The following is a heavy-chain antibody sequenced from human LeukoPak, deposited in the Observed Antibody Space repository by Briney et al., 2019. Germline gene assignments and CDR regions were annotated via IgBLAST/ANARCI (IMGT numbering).Heavy chain of an antibody. V-gene: IGHV3-53*01. CDR1: GFTVSSNY. D-gene: IGHD3-10*01. CDR2: IYSGGST. CDR3: AKNPHYYYGSGNYFDS. Sequence: PGGSLRLSCAASGFTVSSNYMSWVRQAPGKGLEWVSVIYSGGSTYYADSVKGRFTISRDNSKNTLYLQMNSLRAEDTAVYYCAKNPHYYYGSGNYFDSWGQGTLVTVSS. J-gene: IGHJ5*01.